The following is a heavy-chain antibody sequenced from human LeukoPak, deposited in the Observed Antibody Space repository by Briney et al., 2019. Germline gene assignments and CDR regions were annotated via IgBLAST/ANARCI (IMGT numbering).Heavy chain of an antibody. J-gene: IGHJ4*02. CDR1: GYTFTSYY. Sequence: SVKVSCKASGYTFTSYYMHWVRQAPGQGLEWMGGIIPIFGTANYAQKFQGRVTITADESTSTAYMELSSLRSEDTAVYYCARDRPYSSSWYEIDYWGQGTLVTVSS. CDR3: ARDRPYSSSWYEIDY. V-gene: IGHV1-69*13. D-gene: IGHD6-13*01. CDR2: IIPIFGTA.